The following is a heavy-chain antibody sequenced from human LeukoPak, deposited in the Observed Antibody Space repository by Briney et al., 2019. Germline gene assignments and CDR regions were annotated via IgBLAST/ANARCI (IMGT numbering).Heavy chain of an antibody. CDR1: GFTFSDYS. Sequence: PGGSLRLSCAASGFTFSDYSMNWVRQAPGKGLEWVSVISSSSNYIYYRDSVKGRFTISRDNAKNSLYLQMNSLRAEDTAVYYCARDLGGYYYDSSGYYPFLDAFDIWGQGTMVTVSS. J-gene: IGHJ3*02. V-gene: IGHV3-21*01. CDR2: ISSSSNYI. D-gene: IGHD3-22*01. CDR3: ARDLGGYYYDSSGYYPFLDAFDI.